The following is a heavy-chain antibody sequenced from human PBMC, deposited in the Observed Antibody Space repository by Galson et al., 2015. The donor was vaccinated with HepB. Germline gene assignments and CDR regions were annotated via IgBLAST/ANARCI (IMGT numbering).Heavy chain of an antibody. J-gene: IGHJ4*02. Sequence: SLRLSCAASGFSFNNFSMNWVRQAPGKGLEWISYISSDNVTIYYADSVKGRINISRDNAKSSLFLQMNSLTDEDTAVYYCARDTPLSYRSSAGPCYFDSWGQGTLVTISS. CDR1: GFSFNNFS. CDR2: ISSDNVTI. D-gene: IGHD3-16*02. CDR3: ARDTPLSYRSSAGPCYFDS. V-gene: IGHV3-48*02.